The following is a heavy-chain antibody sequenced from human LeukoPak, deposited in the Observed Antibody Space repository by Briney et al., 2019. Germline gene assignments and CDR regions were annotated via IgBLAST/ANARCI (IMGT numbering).Heavy chain of an antibody. CDR1: GGSFSGYY. CDR2: INHSGST. V-gene: IGHV4-34*01. D-gene: IGHD6-19*01. J-gene: IGHJ4*02. CDR3: ARLLAPSGWYFRP. Sequence: SETLSLTCAVYGGSFSGYYWSWIRQPPGKGLEWIGEINHSGSTNYNPSLKSRVTISVDTSKNQFSLKLSSVTAADTAVYYCARLLAPSGWYFRPWGQGTLVTVSS.